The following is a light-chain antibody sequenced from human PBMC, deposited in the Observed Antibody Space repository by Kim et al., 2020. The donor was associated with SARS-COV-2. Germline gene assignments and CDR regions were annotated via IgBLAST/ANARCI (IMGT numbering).Light chain of an antibody. CDR1: QSVSSYY. J-gene: IGKJ4*01. CDR2: DAS. CDR3: QQYGSL. V-gene: IGKV3-20*01. Sequence: EIVLTQSPGTLSLSPGERATLSCRASQSVSSYYLTWYQQKPGQAPRLLIYDASSRATGIPDRFSGSGSGTNFTLTISRLEPEDFAVYYCQQYGSLFGGGTKLEI.